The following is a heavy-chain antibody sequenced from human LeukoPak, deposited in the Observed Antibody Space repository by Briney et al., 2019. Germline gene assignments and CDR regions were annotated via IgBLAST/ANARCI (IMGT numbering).Heavy chain of an antibody. D-gene: IGHD2-2*01. Sequence: GGSLRLSCAASALTFSSYAMHWVRQAPGKGLQWVAVISYDGSNKYYADSVKGRFTISRDNSKNTLYLQMNSLRAEDTAVFYCAREYCSRTSCYLAGWFDPWGQGTLVTVSS. V-gene: IGHV3-30-3*01. CDR1: ALTFSSYA. CDR3: AREYCSRTSCYLAGWFDP. CDR2: ISYDGSNK. J-gene: IGHJ5*02.